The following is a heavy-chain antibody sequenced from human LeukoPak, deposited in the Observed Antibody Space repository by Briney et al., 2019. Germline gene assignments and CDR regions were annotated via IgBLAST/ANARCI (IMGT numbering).Heavy chain of an antibody. CDR2: IWYDGSNK. J-gene: IGHJ3*02. CDR1: GFTFSSYG. CDR3: AKSSGSYHVDAFDI. Sequence: GRSLRLSCAASGFTFSSYGMHWVRQAPGKGLEWVAVIWYDGSNKYYADSVKGRFTISRDNSKNTLYLQMNSLRAEDTAVYYCAKSSGSYHVDAFDIWGQGTMVTVSS. D-gene: IGHD1-26*01. V-gene: IGHV3-33*06.